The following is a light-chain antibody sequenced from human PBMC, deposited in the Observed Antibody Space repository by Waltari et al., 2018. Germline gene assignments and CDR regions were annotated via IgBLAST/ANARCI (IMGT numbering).Light chain of an antibody. CDR1: QNIGTY. CDR2: DAS. J-gene: IGKJ2*01. CDR3: QHRSARPMYT. V-gene: IGKV3-11*01. Sequence: EIVLTQSPATLSLSPGERATLSGRASQNIGTYLAWYQQKPGQAPRLLMYDASHRASGTPVRISGSASGTDFTLAISSLEPEDFAVYYCQHRSARPMYTFGQGTKLEIK.